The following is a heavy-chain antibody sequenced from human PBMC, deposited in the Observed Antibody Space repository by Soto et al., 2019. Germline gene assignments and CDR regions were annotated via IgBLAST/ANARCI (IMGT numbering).Heavy chain of an antibody. J-gene: IGHJ4*02. CDR2: IYWDDDK. Sequence: ESCPTLVNPTQTLTLTCTFSGFSLTETGMGVGWIRQPPGKALEWLALIYWDDDKRYSPSLKRGLTISKDASKNQVVLTKTNVDAVDTATYYCAHRRSGYFDSWGQGTLVTVSS. CDR1: GFSLTETGMG. V-gene: IGHV2-5*02. CDR3: AHRRSGYFDS.